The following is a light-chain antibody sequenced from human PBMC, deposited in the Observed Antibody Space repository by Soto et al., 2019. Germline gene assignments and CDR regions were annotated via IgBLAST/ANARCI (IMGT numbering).Light chain of an antibody. CDR3: QHRGKWPRT. Sequence: EIVLTQSPATLSLSPGERATLSCRASQSVSSYLAWYQQKPGQAPRLLIYGASNRVTGIPARFSGSGSGTAFSITISSLESEDFAVYYCQHRGKWPRTFGQGTKLEIK. CDR1: QSVSSY. V-gene: IGKV3-11*01. CDR2: GAS. J-gene: IGKJ2*01.